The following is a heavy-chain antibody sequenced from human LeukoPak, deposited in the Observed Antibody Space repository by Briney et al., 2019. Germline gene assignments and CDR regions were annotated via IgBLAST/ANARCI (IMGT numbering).Heavy chain of an antibody. Sequence: GGSLRLSCAPSEFTFSSYPMQWVRQAAGKGLEWVSGISVNGGSTWYADSVKGRFTISRDNSKNTLYLQMISLRAEDTAVYYCAKYVSEKGRPCALDVWGQGTTVTVSS. D-gene: IGHD2/OR15-2a*01. CDR2: ISVNGGST. CDR1: EFTFSSYP. J-gene: IGHJ6*02. CDR3: AKYVSEKGRPCALDV. V-gene: IGHV3-23*01.